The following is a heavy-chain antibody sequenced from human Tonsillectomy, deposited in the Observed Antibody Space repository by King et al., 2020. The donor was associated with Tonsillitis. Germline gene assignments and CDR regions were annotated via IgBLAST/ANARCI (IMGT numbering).Heavy chain of an antibody. D-gene: IGHD4-17*01. V-gene: IGHV4-31*03. CDR3: ARNRDYGDYVDF. J-gene: IGHJ4*02. Sequence: QVQLQQSGPGLVRPSQTLSLICSVSGDSLTSGGYFWSWIRQHPDKGLEWIGSIYHSGPTYHTPSLRSRLFMSVATSKNQFSLRLTSVTAADTAVYYCARNRDYGDYVDFWGQGTLVAVSS. CDR2: IYHSGPT. CDR1: GDSLTSGGYF.